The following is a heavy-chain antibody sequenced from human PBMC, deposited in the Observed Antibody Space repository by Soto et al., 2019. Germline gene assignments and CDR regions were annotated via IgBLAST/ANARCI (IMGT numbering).Heavy chain of an antibody. Sequence: PGGSLILSCAASGFTFSSYGMSWVRQAPGKGLEWVSVISDGGGSTYYADSVKGRFTISRDNAKNSLYLQMNSLRAEDTAVYYCARGSNGSGSYYNPSSDGMDVWGQGTTVTVSS. V-gene: IGHV3-23*01. J-gene: IGHJ6*02. D-gene: IGHD3-10*01. CDR3: ARGSNGSGSYYNPSSDGMDV. CDR2: ISDGGGST. CDR1: GFTFSSYG.